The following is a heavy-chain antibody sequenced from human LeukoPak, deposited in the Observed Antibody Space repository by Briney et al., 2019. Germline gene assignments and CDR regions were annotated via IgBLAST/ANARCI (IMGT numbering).Heavy chain of an antibody. CDR3: ARDRAGGSGFDY. D-gene: IGHD1-1*01. CDR1: GGSISSGGYY. V-gene: IGHV4-31*03. J-gene: IGHJ4*02. CDR2: IYYSGNT. Sequence: SEALSLTCTVSGGSISSGGYYWSWIRQHPGKGLEWIGYIYYSGNTYYNPSLKSRVTISVDTSKNQFSLKLSSVTAADTAVYYCARDRAGGSGFDYWGQGTLITVSS.